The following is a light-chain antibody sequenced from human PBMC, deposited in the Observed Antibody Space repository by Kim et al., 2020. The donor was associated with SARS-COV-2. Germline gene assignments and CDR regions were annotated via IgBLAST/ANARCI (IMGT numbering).Light chain of an antibody. J-gene: IGKJ1*01. CDR1: QSVLYISNCKNY. Sequence: DIVMTQSPDSLAVSLGERATINCKSSQSVLYISNCKNYLAWYQQKPGQPPKLLIYWASTRESGVPDRFSGSGSGTDFTLTISSLQAEDVAVYYCQQYYSTPRTFGQGTKVDIK. CDR2: WAS. CDR3: QQYYSTPRT. V-gene: IGKV4-1*01.